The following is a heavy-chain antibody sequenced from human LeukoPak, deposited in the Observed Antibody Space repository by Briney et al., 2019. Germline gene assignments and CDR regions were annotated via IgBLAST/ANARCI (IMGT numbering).Heavy chain of an antibody. CDR3: ARESNSMVPYYYYYMDV. Sequence: SQSLSLTCAVYGGSFSGYYWSWIRQPPGKGLEWIGEINHIGRNNCNPSPKSGVTISVDTSKNQFSLKLSSETAADTAVYYCARESNSMVPYYYYYMDVWGKGTTVTVSS. V-gene: IGHV4-34*01. D-gene: IGHD3-10*01. J-gene: IGHJ6*03. CDR2: INHIGRN. CDR1: GGSFSGYY.